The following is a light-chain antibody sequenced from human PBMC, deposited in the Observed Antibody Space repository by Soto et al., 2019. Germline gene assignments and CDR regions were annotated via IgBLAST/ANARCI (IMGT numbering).Light chain of an antibody. V-gene: IGKV1-12*01. CDR2: DAS. J-gene: IGKJ3*01. CDR1: QSIRDW. Sequence: DIQMTASPSNLSASVGDRVTATCRASQSIRDWVAWYQQKPGKAPKLLSDDASALPRGVPSRFSGSGSGTDFTLTISSLQPEDFATYYCQQGYSSPYTFGHGTKVDIK. CDR3: QQGYSSPYT.